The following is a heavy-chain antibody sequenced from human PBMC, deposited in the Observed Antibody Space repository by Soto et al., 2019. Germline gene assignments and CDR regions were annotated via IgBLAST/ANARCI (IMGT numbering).Heavy chain of an antibody. J-gene: IGHJ3*02. CDR1: GYSFTSYW. D-gene: IGHD3-22*01. V-gene: IGHV5-51*01. Sequence: GSLKISCKGSGYSFTSYWIGWVRQMPGKGLEWMGIIYPGDSDTRYSPSFQGQVTISADKSISTAYLQWSSLKASDTAMYYCATAYDSSGYYYVVYAFDIWGQGTMVTVSS. CDR2: IYPGDSDT. CDR3: ATAYDSSGYYYVVYAFDI.